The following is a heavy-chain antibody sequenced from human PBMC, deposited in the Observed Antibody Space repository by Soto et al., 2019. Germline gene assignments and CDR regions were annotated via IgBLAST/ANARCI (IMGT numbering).Heavy chain of an antibody. CDR3: AHVGEGYSSGWPFY. V-gene: IGHV2-5*02. CDR2: IYWDDHK. D-gene: IGHD6-19*01. J-gene: IGHJ4*01. Sequence: QITLKESGPTLVKPTQTLTLTCTFSGFSLTTSGVGVGWIRQPPGKALEWLALIYWDDHKRYSPSLKSRVTITKDPSKNQVVLTMTNMDPIDTGTYYWAHVGEGYSSGWPFYWGHGTQVTV. CDR1: GFSLTTSGVG.